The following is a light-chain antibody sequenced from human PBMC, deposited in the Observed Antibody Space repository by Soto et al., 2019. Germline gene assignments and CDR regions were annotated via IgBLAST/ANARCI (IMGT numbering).Light chain of an antibody. J-gene: IGKJ4*01. CDR3: QQYNSYSLT. V-gene: IGKV1-5*03. CDR2: KAS. CDR1: QTITTW. Sequence: DIQMTQSPSTLSASVGDRVTITCRASQTITTWLAWYQQKPGKAPKLLIYKASTLKSGVPSRFSGSGSGTEFTLTISSLQSEDFATSYCQQYNSYSLTLGGGTKVDIK.